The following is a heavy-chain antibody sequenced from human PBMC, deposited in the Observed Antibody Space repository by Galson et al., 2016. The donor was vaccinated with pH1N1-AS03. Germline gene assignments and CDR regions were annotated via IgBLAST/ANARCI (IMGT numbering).Heavy chain of an antibody. D-gene: IGHD3-16*01. CDR2: INYVGST. V-gene: IGHV4-34*01. CDR3: ARIRGRRRLNLMPGVMYGFDL. Sequence: ETLSLTCAIYRGSFSNYYWTWIRQPPGKGLEWIGEINYVGSTNYNPSFNSRVTISVDTSKMQFSLSLSSVTAADTAAYFCARIRGRRRLNLMPGVMYGFDLWGEGSTVIVSS. CDR1: RGSFSNYY. J-gene: IGHJ3*01.